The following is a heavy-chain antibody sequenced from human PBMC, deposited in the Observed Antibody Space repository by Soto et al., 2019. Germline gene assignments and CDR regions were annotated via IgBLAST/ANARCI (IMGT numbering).Heavy chain of an antibody. D-gene: IGHD2-2*01. Sequence: GGALRLSCASSEFSFSNYWMSWVRQAPGKGLEWVANIKQDGSEKFHLDSVKGRFTISRDNAKNSLYLQMNSLRAEDTAVYYCTRGIELRFCTGTSCPGIDVWGQGTTVTVSS. CDR1: EFSFSNYW. CDR3: TRGIELRFCTGTSCPGIDV. V-gene: IGHV3-7*03. CDR2: IKQDGSEK. J-gene: IGHJ6*02.